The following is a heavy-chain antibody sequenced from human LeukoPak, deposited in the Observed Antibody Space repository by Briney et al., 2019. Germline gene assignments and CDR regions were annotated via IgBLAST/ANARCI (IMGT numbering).Heavy chain of an antibody. CDR1: GFTFSSYG. CDR2: ISGSGGST. D-gene: IGHD6-13*01. J-gene: IGHJ4*02. V-gene: IGHV3-23*01. Sequence: GGTLRLSCAASGFTFSSYGMSWVRQAPGKGLEWVSAISGSGGSTYYADSVKGRFTISRDNSKNTLYLQMNSLRAEDTAVYYCAKDPGFIAAAAPDYWGQGTLVTVSS. CDR3: AKDPGFIAAAAPDY.